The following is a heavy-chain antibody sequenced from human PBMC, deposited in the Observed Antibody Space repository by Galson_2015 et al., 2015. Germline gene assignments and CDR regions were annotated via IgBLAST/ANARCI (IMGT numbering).Heavy chain of an antibody. CDR1: GGSISSGGYS. CDR2: IYHSGST. V-gene: IGHV4-30-2*01. J-gene: IGHJ4*02. CDR3: ARGLRGEYQLDY. Sequence: TLSLTCAVSGGSISSGGYSWSWIRQPPGKGLEWIGYIYHSGSTYYNPSLKSRVTISVDRSKNQFSLKLSSVTAADTAVYYCARGLRGEYQLDYWGQGTLVTVSS. D-gene: IGHD2-2*01.